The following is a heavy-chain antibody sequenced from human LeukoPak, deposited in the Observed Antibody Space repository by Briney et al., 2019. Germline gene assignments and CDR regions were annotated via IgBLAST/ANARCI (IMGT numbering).Heavy chain of an antibody. CDR3: ARDWGPIVVVVAAGYGMDV. CDR2: INPNSGGT. Sequence: ASVKVSCKASGYTFTSYYMHWVRQAPGQGLEWMGRINPNSGGTNYAQKFQGRVTMTRDTSISTAYMELSRLRSDDTAVYYCARDWGPIVVVVAAGYGMDVWGQGTTVTVSS. D-gene: IGHD2-15*01. CDR1: GYTFTSYY. V-gene: IGHV1-2*06. J-gene: IGHJ6*02.